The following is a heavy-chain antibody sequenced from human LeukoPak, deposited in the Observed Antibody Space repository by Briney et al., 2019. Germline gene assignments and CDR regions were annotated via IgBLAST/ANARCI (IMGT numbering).Heavy chain of an antibody. Sequence: GGSLRLSCAASGFTFSSYAMSWVRQAPGKGLEWVSVIYSGGSTYYADSVKGRFTISRDNSKNTLYLQMNSLRAEDTAVYYCASASGYYYDWFDPWGQGTLVTVSS. CDR1: GFTFSSYA. CDR2: IYSGGST. D-gene: IGHD3-22*01. V-gene: IGHV3-66*02. CDR3: ASASGYYYDWFDP. J-gene: IGHJ5*02.